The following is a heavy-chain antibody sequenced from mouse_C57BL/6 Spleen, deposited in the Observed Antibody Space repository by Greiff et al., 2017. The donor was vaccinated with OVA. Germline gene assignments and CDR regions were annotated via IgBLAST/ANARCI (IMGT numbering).Heavy chain of an antibody. V-gene: IGHV6-3*01. CDR1: GFTFSNYW. CDR3: TEAWYFDV. CDR2: IRLKSVNYAT. Sequence: EVQRVESGGGLVQPGGSMKLSCVASGFTFSNYWMNWVRQSPEKGLEWVAQIRLKSVNYATHYAESVKGRFTISRDDYKSSVYLQMNNLRAEDTGVYYCTEAWYFDVWGTGTTVTVSS. J-gene: IGHJ1*03.